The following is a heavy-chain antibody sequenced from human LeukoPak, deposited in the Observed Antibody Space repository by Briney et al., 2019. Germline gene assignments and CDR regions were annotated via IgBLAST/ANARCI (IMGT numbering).Heavy chain of an antibody. CDR1: GYTFTSYG. J-gene: IGHJ5*02. CDR2: ISAYNGNT. CDR3: ARGALNYGDYVLPNWFDP. D-gene: IGHD4-17*01. V-gene: IGHV1-18*01. Sequence: ASVKVSCKASGYTFTSYGISWVRQAPGQGLEWMGWISAYNGNTNYAQKLQGRVTMTTDTSTSTAYMELSSLRSEDTAVYYCARGALNYGDYVLPNWFDPWGQGTLVTVSS.